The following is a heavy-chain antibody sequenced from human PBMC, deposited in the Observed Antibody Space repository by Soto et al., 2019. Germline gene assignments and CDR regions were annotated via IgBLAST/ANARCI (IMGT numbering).Heavy chain of an antibody. V-gene: IGHV1-69*13. Sequence: ASVKVSCKASGGTFSSHAISWVRPAPGQGLEWMGGIIPFFKAAHYAQKFQGRVTITADDSTSTAYMDLYSLRSEDTAVYYCARDVPLNYYDGTFSYYAMDVWGQGATVTVSS. D-gene: IGHD3-16*01. CDR2: IIPFFKAA. J-gene: IGHJ6*02. CDR3: ARDVPLNYYDGTFSYYAMDV. CDR1: GGTFSSHA.